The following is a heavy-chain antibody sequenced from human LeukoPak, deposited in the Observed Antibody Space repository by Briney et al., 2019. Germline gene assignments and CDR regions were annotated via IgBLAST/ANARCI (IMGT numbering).Heavy chain of an antibody. D-gene: IGHD7-27*01. CDR3: ARASSLGIGSLSDY. CDR2: INSDGSST. Sequence: GGSLRLSCAASEFTLSRYGMHWVRQAPGKGLVWVSRINSDGSSTSYADSVKGRFTISRDNAKNTLYLQMNSLRAEDTAVYYCARASSLGIGSLSDYWGQGALVTVSS. CDR1: EFTLSRYG. V-gene: IGHV3-74*01. J-gene: IGHJ4*02.